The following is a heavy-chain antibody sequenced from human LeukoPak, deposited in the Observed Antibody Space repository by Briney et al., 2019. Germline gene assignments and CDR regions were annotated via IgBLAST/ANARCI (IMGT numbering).Heavy chain of an antibody. CDR2: FDPEDGET. CDR3: ATDRTKITIFGVVILEDRAGAFDI. Sequence: ASVKVSCKVSGYTLTELSMHWVQQAPGKGLEWMGGFDPEDGETIYAQKFQGRVTMTEDTSTDTAYMELSSLRSEDTAVYYCATDRTKITIFGVVILEDRAGAFDIWGQGTMVTVSS. V-gene: IGHV1-24*01. CDR1: GYTLTELS. J-gene: IGHJ3*02. D-gene: IGHD3-3*01.